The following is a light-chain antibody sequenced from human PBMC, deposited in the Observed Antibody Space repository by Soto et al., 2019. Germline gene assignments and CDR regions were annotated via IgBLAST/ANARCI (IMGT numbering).Light chain of an antibody. V-gene: IGLV4-69*01. CDR3: QTWGTGIQV. CDR2: LNSDGSH. J-gene: IGLJ2*01. CDR1: SGHSSYA. Sequence: QSVLTQSPSASASLGASVKLTCTLSSGHSSYAIAWHQQQPEKGPRYLMKLNSDGSHSKGDGIPDRFSGSSSGAERYLTISSLQSEHEADYYCQTWGTGIQVFGGGTQLTVL.